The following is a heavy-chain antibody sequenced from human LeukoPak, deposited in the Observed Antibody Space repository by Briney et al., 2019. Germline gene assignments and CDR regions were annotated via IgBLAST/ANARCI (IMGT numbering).Heavy chain of an antibody. CDR1: GYTFTSHG. CDR3: ARTYYYDSSGYDKRYNWFDP. V-gene: IGHV1-18*01. J-gene: IGHJ5*02. D-gene: IGHD3-22*01. Sequence: ASVKVSCKASGYTFTSHGISWVRQAPGQGLEWMGWISAYNGNTNYAQKLQGRVTMTTDTSTSTAYMELRSLRSDDTAVYYCARTYYYDSSGYDKRYNWFDPWGQGTLVTVSS. CDR2: ISAYNGNT.